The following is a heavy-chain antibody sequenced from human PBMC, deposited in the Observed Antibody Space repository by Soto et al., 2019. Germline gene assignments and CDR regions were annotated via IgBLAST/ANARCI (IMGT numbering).Heavy chain of an antibody. CDR2: ISGSGSSG. Sequence: GGSLSLSCTASGFPFSSHSMSWVRQAPGKGLEWVALISGSGSSGYYADSVKGRFTISRDNAKNLLYLQMNSLRAEDTAVYYCARDRAYNCFDYWGQGTLVTVSS. CDR1: GFPFSSHS. J-gene: IGHJ4*02. D-gene: IGHD5-18*01. CDR3: ARDRAYNCFDY. V-gene: IGHV3-23*01.